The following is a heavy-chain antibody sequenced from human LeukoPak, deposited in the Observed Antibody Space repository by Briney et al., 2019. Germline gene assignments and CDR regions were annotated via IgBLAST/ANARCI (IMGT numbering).Heavy chain of an antibody. Sequence: GGSLRLSCTVSGFTFSSNSMSWVRQAPGKGLEWVSFIYSDNTHYSDSVRGRFTISRDDSENTLYLQMNSLRAEDTAVYYCARRAGAYSHPYDYWGQGTLVTVSS. CDR3: ARRAGAYSHPYDY. D-gene: IGHD4/OR15-4a*01. CDR1: GFTFSSNS. J-gene: IGHJ4*02. CDR2: IYSDNT. V-gene: IGHV3-53*01.